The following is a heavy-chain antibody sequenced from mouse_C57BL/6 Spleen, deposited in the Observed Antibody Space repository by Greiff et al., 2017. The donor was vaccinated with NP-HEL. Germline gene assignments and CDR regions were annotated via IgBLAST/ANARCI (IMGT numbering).Heavy chain of an antibody. J-gene: IGHJ4*01. D-gene: IGHD2-3*01. V-gene: IGHV1-82*01. CDR1: GYAFSSSW. CDR3: ARWLLRDYAMDY. CDR2: IYPGDGDT. Sequence: VQLQQSGPELVKPGASVTISCKASGYAFSSSWMNWVKQRPGKGLEWIGRIYPGDGDTNYNGKFKGKATLTADKSSSTAYMQLSSLTSEDSAVYFCARWLLRDYAMDYWGQGTSVTVSS.